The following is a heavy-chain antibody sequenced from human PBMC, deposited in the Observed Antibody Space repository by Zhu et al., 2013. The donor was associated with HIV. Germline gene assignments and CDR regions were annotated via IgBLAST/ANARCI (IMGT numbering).Heavy chain of an antibody. CDR1: GGSFSGYY. D-gene: IGHD3-22*01. J-gene: IGHJ5*02. Sequence: VQLQQWGAGLLKPSETLSLTCAVYGGSFSGYYWSWIRQPPGKGLEWIGEINHSGRTNYNPSLKSRVTISVDKSKNQFSLKLSSVTAADTAVYYCARDSSGYYHWFDPWGQGTLVTVSS. CDR3: ARDSSGYYHWFDP. CDR2: INHSGRT. V-gene: IGHV4-34*01.